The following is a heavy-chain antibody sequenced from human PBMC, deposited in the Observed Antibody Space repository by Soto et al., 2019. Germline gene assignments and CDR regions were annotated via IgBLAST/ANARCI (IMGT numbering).Heavy chain of an antibody. J-gene: IGHJ4*02. Sequence: SETLSLTCTVSGGSISSGGYYWSWIRQHPGKGLEWIGYIYYSGSTYYNPSPKSRVTISVDTSKNQFSLKLSSVTAADTAVYYCARESYDSSGYYFDYWGQGTLVTVSS. D-gene: IGHD3-22*01. CDR1: GGSISSGGYY. CDR2: IYYSGST. CDR3: ARESYDSSGYYFDY. V-gene: IGHV4-31*03.